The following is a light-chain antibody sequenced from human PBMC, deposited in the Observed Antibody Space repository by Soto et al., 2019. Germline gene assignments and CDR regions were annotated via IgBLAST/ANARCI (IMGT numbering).Light chain of an antibody. CDR2: GNS. CDR3: RSYDSSLSGWV. Sequence: QSVLTQPPSVSGAPGQRVTMSCTGSGSNIGAGYDVHWYQQLPGTAPKLLIYGNSNRPSGVPDRFSGSKSGTSASLAITGLQAEDEADYYCRSYDSSLSGWVFGGGTKLTVL. V-gene: IGLV1-40*01. CDR1: GSNIGAGYD. J-gene: IGLJ2*01.